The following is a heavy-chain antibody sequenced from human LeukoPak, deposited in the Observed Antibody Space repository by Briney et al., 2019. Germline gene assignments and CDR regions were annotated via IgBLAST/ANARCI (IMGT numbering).Heavy chain of an antibody. D-gene: IGHD2-21*02. Sequence: PSETLSLTCTVSDDSINTYYWSWIRQPPGKALECIGYIYRSGDTNSNPSLKSRVTTSLDTSNRQFSLQLRSVTAADTAVYFCARTARVFDHWGQGLLVTVSS. CDR3: ARTARVFDH. J-gene: IGHJ4*02. V-gene: IGHV4-4*08. CDR2: IYRSGDT. CDR1: DDSINTYY.